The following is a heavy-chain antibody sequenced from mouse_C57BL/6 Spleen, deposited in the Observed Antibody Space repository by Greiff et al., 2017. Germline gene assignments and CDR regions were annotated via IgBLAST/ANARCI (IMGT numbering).Heavy chain of an antibody. D-gene: IGHD1-1*01. CDR3: ARPNYGSSVFDY. CDR1: GFTFSSYA. Sequence: EVQLQESGGGLVKPGGSLKLSCAASGFTFSSYAMSWVRQTPEKRLEWVATLSAGGSYTYSPDNVKGRFTISRDHAKNNLYLQMSHLKSEDTAMYYCARPNYGSSVFDYWGQGTTLTVSS. V-gene: IGHV5-4*01. J-gene: IGHJ2*01. CDR2: LSAGGSYT.